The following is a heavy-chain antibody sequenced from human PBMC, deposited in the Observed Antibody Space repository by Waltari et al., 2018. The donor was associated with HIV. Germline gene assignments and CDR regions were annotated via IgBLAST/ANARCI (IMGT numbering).Heavy chain of an antibody. CDR2: IKQDGSET. Sequence: VQLVESGGGLVQPGGSLRLSCAASGSPGFFFSNYWMSWVRQAPGKGLEWVANIKQDGSETYYVDSVKGRFTVSRDNAKNSLFLHMNSLRAENTAVYYCARGRYYDSLYYFDYWGQGTLVTVSS. D-gene: IGHD3-22*01. V-gene: IGHV3-7*01. CDR3: ARGRYYDSLYYFDY. CDR1: GFFFSNYW. J-gene: IGHJ4*02.